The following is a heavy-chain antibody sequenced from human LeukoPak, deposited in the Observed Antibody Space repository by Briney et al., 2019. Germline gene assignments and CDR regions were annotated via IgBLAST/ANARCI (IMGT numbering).Heavy chain of an antibody. CDR2: ISSSSSYI. D-gene: IGHD1-14*01. CDR3: ARGHRGILDY. V-gene: IGHV3-21*01. J-gene: IGHJ4*02. Sequence: GGSLRLSCAASGFTFSSYSMNWVRQAPGKGLEWVSSISSSSSYIYYADSVKGRFTISRDNAKNSLYLQMNSPRAEDTAVYYCARGHRGILDYWGQGTLVTVSS. CDR1: GFTFSSYS.